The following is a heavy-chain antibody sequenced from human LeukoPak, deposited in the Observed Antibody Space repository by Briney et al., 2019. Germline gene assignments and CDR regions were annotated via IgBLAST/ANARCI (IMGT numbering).Heavy chain of an antibody. V-gene: IGHV1-69*05. Sequence: ASVKLSCKASGGTFSSYAISWVRQAPGHGREWRGGFIPIFGTANYAQKFQGRVTITTDESTSTAYMELSSLRSEDTAVYYCARHSGSGGSYGDAFDIWGQGTMVTVSS. CDR3: ARHSGSGGSYGDAFDI. J-gene: IGHJ3*02. D-gene: IGHD1-26*01. CDR2: FIPIFGTA. CDR1: GGTFSSYA.